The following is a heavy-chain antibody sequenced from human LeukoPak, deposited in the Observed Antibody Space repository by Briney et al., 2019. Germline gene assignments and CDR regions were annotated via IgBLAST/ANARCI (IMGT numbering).Heavy chain of an antibody. V-gene: IGHV3-33*03. CDR1: GFTFSSYG. D-gene: IGHD2-15*01. CDR2: IWYDGSNK. J-gene: IGHJ4*02. Sequence: PGRSLRLSCAASGFTFSSYGMHWVRQAPGKGLEWVAVIWYDGSNKYYADSVKGRFTISRDNSKDTLSLQMNSLRAEDTAVYYCAKISWDGRGTFYWGQGTLVTVS. CDR3: AKISWDGRGTFY.